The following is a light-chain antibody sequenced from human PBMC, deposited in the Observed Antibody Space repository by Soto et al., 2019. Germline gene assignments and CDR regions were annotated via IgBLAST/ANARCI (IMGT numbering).Light chain of an antibody. Sequence: SVLTQPASVSGSPGQSITISCTGTSSDVGGYNYVSWYQQHPGKAPKLVIYEVSNRPSGVSNRFSGSKSGNTASLTISGLQAEDEADYRCSSYTTSITVFGTGTKVTVL. J-gene: IGLJ1*01. CDR2: EVS. CDR3: SSYTTSITV. CDR1: SSDVGGYNY. V-gene: IGLV2-14*01.